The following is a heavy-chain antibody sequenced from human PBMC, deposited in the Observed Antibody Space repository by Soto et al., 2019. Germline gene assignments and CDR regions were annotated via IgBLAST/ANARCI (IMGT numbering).Heavy chain of an antibody. J-gene: IGHJ4*02. CDR3: ARDRPRGYSYGPRDY. CDR1: GYTFTSYG. V-gene: IGHV1-18*04. Sequence: QVQLVQSGAEVKKPGASVKVSCKASGYTFTSYGISWVRQAPGQGLEWMGWISAYNGNTNYAQKLQGRVTMTRDTSTSTAYMELRSMKSDDTAVHYGARDRPRGYSYGPRDYWGQGTLVAVS. CDR2: ISAYNGNT. D-gene: IGHD5-18*01.